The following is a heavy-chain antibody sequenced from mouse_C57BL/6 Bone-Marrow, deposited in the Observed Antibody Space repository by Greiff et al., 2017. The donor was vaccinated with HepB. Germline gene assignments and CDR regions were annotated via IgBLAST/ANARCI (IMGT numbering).Heavy chain of an antibody. CDR1: GYTFTSYW. V-gene: IGHV1-59*01. Sequence: QVQLQQPGAELVRPGTSVKLSCKASGYTFTSYWMHWVKQRPGQGLEWIGVIDPSDSYTNYNQKFKGKATLTVDTSSSTAYMQLSSLTSEDSAVYYCARKGWLLRWGQGTTLTVSS. CDR2: IDPSDSYT. D-gene: IGHD2-3*01. CDR3: ARKGWLLR. J-gene: IGHJ2*01.